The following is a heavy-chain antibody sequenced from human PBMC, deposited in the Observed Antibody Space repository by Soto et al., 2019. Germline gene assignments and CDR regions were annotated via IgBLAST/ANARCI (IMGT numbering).Heavy chain of an antibody. V-gene: IGHV3-7*03. Sequence: EVQLVESGGGLVQPGGSLRLSCAASGFTFSSYWMSWVRQAPGKGLEWVANIKQDGSEKYYVDSVKGRFTISRDNAKNSLYLQMNSLRAEDTAVYYCAREYYYDSSANGDYWGQGTLVTVSS. CDR2: IKQDGSEK. CDR1: GFTFSSYW. J-gene: IGHJ4*02. D-gene: IGHD3-22*01. CDR3: AREYYYDSSANGDY.